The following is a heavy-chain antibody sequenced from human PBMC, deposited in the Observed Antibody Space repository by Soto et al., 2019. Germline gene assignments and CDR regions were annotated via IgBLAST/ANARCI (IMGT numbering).Heavy chain of an antibody. CDR3: ARQGDCISTRCYLDY. CDR2: IYYSGIT. J-gene: IGHJ4*02. Sequence: QLQLQESGPGLVKPSETLSLTCTVSGCAISSSSYYWGWIRQPPGKGLEWIGSIYYSGITYYNPFVTSRITISLDTSMTQFSLKLSSVTAADTAVYYCARQGDCISTRCYLDYWGQGTLVTVSS. V-gene: IGHV4-39*01. CDR1: GCAISSSSYY. D-gene: IGHD2-2*01.